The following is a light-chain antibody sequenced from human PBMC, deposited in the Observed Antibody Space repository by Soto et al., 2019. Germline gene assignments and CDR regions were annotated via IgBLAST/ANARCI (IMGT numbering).Light chain of an antibody. CDR1: SSVVGGYNY. Sequence: QSVLTQPASVSGSPGQSIAISCTGTSSVVGGYNYVSWYQHHPGKAPKLMIYDVSNRPSGVSNRFSGSKSGNTASLTISGLQAEDEADYHCRSYTSSRTYVFGTGTKVTVL. CDR2: DVS. CDR3: RSYTSSRTYV. V-gene: IGLV2-14*03. J-gene: IGLJ1*01.